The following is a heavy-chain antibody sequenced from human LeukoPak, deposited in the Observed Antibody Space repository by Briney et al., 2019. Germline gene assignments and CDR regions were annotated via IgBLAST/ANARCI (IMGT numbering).Heavy chain of an antibody. CDR3: AKGGVVPAAILLWFDP. CDR1: GFTFSSYA. Sequence: QPGGSPRLSCAASGFTFSSYAMSWVRQAPGKGLKWVSAISGSGGSTYYADSVKGRFTISRDNSKNTLYLQVNSLRAEDTAVYYRAKGGVVPAAILLWFDPWGQGTLVTVSS. J-gene: IGHJ5*02. CDR2: ISGSGGST. V-gene: IGHV3-23*01. D-gene: IGHD2-2*01.